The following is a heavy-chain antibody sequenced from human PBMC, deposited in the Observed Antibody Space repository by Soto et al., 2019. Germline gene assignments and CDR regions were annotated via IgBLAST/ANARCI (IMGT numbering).Heavy chain of an antibody. CDR2: IYWRDDK. Sequence: QITLKESGPTLVQPTQTLTLTCTFSGFSLSTSGEAVGWILQPPGKALEWLALIYWRDDKHYSPSLKSRLTITKDTSKNQVVLTMTSLDPVDTATYYCAHRRCGGGSCYNVFDIWGQGAMVTVSS. V-gene: IGHV2-5*01. D-gene: IGHD2-15*01. CDR3: AHRRCGGGSCYNVFDI. J-gene: IGHJ3*02. CDR1: GFSLSTSGEA.